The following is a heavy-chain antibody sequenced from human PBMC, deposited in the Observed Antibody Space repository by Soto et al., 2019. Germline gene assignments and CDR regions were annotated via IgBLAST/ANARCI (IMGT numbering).Heavy chain of an antibody. D-gene: IGHD5-18*01. CDR3: ARGGPRDGYRDLDY. CDR2: ITHSSDGS. CDR1: GFTFSDYA. Sequence: EVQLLESGGGLVQPGGSLRLSCVASGFTFSDYAMSWVRQAPGKGLEWVSAITHSSDGSYYADSVMGRFTISRDNSKNTLYLQMSGLRAEDTAVYYCARGGPRDGYRDLDYWGQGTQVTVSS. J-gene: IGHJ4*02. V-gene: IGHV3-23*01.